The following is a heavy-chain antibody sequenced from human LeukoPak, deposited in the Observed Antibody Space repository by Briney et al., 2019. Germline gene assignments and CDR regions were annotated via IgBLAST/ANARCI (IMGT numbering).Heavy chain of an antibody. D-gene: IGHD3-22*01. Sequence: PGGSLRLSCAASGFTFSSYAMHWVRQAPGKGLEWVAVISYDGSNKYYADSVKGRFTISRDNAKNSLYLQMNSLRAEDTAVYYCARAKNNMIVVVNYMDVWGKGTTVTVSS. V-gene: IGHV3-30*04. CDR1: GFTFSSYA. CDR3: ARAKNNMIVVVNYMDV. CDR2: ISYDGSNK. J-gene: IGHJ6*03.